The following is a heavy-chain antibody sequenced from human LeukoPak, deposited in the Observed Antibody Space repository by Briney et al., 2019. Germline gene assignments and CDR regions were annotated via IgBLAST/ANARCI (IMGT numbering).Heavy chain of an antibody. V-gene: IGHV3-21*01. Sequence: GGSLRLSCAASRFTFSSYSMNWVSQAQGKGLEWVSSISSSSSYIYYADSVKGRFTISRDNAKNSLYLQMNSLRAEDTAVYYCARLYCSSTSCPRSMDVWGQGSTVTVSS. CDR3: ARLYCSSTSCPRSMDV. CDR1: RFTFSSYS. J-gene: IGHJ6*02. D-gene: IGHD2-2*01. CDR2: ISSSSSYI.